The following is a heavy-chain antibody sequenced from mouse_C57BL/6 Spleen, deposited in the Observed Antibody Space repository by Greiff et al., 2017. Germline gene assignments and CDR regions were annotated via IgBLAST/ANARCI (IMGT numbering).Heavy chain of an antibody. CDR2: FYPGSGSI. Sequence: VHLVESGAELVKPGASVKLSCKASGYTFTEYTIHWVKQRSGQGLEWIGWFYPGSGSIKYNENFKDKATLTADKSSSTVYMELSRLTSEDSAVYFCARHEDEDGYDFPWFAYWGQGTLVTVSA. CDR1: GYTFTEYT. D-gene: IGHD2-2*01. V-gene: IGHV1-62-2*01. J-gene: IGHJ3*01. CDR3: ARHEDEDGYDFPWFAY.